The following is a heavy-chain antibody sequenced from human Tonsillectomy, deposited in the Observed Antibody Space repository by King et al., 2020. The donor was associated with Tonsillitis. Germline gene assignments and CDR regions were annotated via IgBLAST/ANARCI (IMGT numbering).Heavy chain of an antibody. CDR3: ATAFSXVYGYXYGMDV. CDR1: GYTLTELS. Sequence: QLVQSGAEVKKPGASVKVSCKVSGYTLTELSMHWVRQAPGKGLEWMGGFDPEDGETIYAQKFQGRVTMTEDTSPDTAYMELSSLRSEDTAVYYCATAFSXVYGYXYGMDVWGQGTTATVSS. V-gene: IGHV1-24*01. CDR2: FDPEDGET. D-gene: IGHD2-8*01. J-gene: IGHJ6*02.